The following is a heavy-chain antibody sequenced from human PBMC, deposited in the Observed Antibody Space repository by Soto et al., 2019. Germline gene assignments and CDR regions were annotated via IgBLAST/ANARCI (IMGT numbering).Heavy chain of an antibody. Sequence: XGTLCLTCTVSGGSITSYYWSWIRQPSGKGLEWIGHIYSTGSTSYNPSLKSRVTLSVDTSKNQFSLRLTSVTAADTAMYYCARDHLNRYSSAWSGPDAFDVWGQGTMVTVSS. J-gene: IGHJ3*01. V-gene: IGHV4-4*07. D-gene: IGHD6-19*01. CDR1: GGSITSYY. CDR3: ARDHLNRYSSAWSGPDAFDV. CDR2: IYSTGST.